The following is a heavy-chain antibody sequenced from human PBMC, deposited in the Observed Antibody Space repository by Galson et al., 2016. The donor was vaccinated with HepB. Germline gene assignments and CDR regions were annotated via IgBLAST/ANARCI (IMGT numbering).Heavy chain of an antibody. CDR3: ARQSRYLWKPGDY. CDR2: IYAGDSDT. CDR1: GYTFTSYW. J-gene: IGHJ4*02. Sequence: QSGAEVKKPGESLRISCKGFGYTFTSYWIAWVRQLPGKGLEWMGIIYAGDSDTKYGPSFQGQVTISVDKSISTAYLQWNSLKASDSAMYYCARQSRYLWKPGDYWGQGTLVTVSS. V-gene: IGHV5-51*01. D-gene: IGHD1-1*01.